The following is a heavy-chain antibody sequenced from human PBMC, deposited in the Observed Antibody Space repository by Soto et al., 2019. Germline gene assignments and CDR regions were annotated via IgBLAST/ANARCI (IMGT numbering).Heavy chain of an antibody. V-gene: IGHV4-4*07. D-gene: IGHD3-10*01. Sequence: SVTLSLTCTVSGGSISSYYWSWIRQPAGKELEWIGRIYTSGSTNYNPSLNSRVTMSVDTSKNQFSLKLSSVTAADTAVYYCARGLVREINWLDPWGQGTLVTVSS. CDR1: GGSISSYY. CDR3: ARGLVREINWLDP. J-gene: IGHJ5*01. CDR2: IYTSGST.